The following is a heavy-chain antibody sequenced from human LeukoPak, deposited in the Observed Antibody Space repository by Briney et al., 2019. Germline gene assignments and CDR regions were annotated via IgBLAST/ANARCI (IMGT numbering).Heavy chain of an antibody. J-gene: IGHJ4*02. V-gene: IGHV3-23*01. CDR3: ASAASSSWYYFDY. CDR2: ISGSGGST. D-gene: IGHD6-13*01. CDR1: GFTFSRYA. Sequence: GWSLRLSCAASGFTFSRYAMSWVRQAPGKGLEWVSAISGSGGSTYYADSVKGRVTMSRDNSKNTLHLEINSLRAEATAVYYCASAASSSWYYFDYWGQGTLVTVSS.